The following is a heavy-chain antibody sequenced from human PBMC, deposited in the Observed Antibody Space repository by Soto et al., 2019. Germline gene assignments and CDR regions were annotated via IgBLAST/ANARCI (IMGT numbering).Heavy chain of an antibody. CDR1: GFTFRIYA. Sequence: EVQLLETWGGFVQPGGSLRRCFAASGFTFRIYAMSWVRPAPGKGREWVSAIRGSGGSTYYADSVKGRFTSSRDKSKNTLYLLMNSLRVEDTAVYYCSNYLHLPWRGYYVDYWGQGTLVTVSS. D-gene: IGHD2-2*01. CDR3: SNYLHLPWRGYYVDY. J-gene: IGHJ4*02. V-gene: IGHV3-23*01. CDR2: IRGSGGST.